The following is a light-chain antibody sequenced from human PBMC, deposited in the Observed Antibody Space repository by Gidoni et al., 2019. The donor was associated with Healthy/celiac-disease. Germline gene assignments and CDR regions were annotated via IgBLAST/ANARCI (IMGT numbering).Light chain of an antibody. CDR1: QSVSSY. J-gene: IGKJ2*01. CDR2: DAS. V-gene: IGKV3-11*01. CDR3: QQRSNWPPG. Sequence: EIVLTQSPATLSLSPGERATLSCRASQSVSSYLAWYQQKPGQAPRLLIYDASNRATGIPARFSGSGSGTDFTLTISSLEPEDFAVYYCQQRSNWPPGVXQXTKLEIK.